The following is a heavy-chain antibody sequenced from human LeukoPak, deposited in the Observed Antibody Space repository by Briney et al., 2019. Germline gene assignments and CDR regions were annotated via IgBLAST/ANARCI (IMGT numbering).Heavy chain of an antibody. CDR1: GYTFTSYA. D-gene: IGHD6-13*01. J-gene: IGHJ4*02. CDR2: INAGNGNT. Sequence: ASVKVSCKASGYTFTSYAMHWVRQAPGQRLGWMGWINAGNGNTKYSQKFQGRVTITRDTSASTAYMELSSLRSEDTAVYYCARAASSSWPPYFDYWGQGTLVTVSS. V-gene: IGHV1-3*01. CDR3: ARAASSSWPPYFDY.